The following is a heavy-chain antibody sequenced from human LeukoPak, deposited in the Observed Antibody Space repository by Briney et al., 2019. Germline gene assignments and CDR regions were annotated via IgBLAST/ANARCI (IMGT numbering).Heavy chain of an antibody. V-gene: IGHV5-51*01. Sequence: HGESLKISFQGSGXSFTSYWIGWVRQLPGKGLEWMGMIYPGDSDTRYSPSFQGQVTISADKSISTAYLQWSSLKASDTAMYYCARRGHSIPGPGWFDPWGQGTLVTVSS. D-gene: IGHD2-21*01. CDR3: ARRGHSIPGPGWFDP. J-gene: IGHJ5*02. CDR1: GXSFTSYW. CDR2: IYPGDSDT.